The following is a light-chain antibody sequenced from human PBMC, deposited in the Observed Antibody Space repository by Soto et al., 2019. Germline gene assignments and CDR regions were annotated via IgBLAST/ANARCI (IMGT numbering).Light chain of an antibody. J-gene: IGLJ2*01. CDR3: SSYTSTSTVL. CDR2: EVS. CDR1: SSDIGAYNY. V-gene: IGLV2-14*01. Sequence: QSVLTQPRSVSGSPGQSITISCTGTSSDIGAYNYVSWYQHHPGKAPKFMMYEVSYRPSGVSNRFSGSKSGNTASLTISGLQAEDEADYYCSSYTSTSTVLFGGGTKLTVL.